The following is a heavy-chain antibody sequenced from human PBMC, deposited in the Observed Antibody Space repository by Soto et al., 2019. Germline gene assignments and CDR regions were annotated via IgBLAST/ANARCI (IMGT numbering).Heavy chain of an antibody. Sequence: QVQLVQSGAEVKKPGSSVKVSCKASGGTFSSYTISWVRQAPGQGLEWMGRIIPILGIANYAQKFQGRVTIAAEKSTSAGDTELSSMRSEDTAVYYCARGSGTTGTGNDAFDIWGQGTMVTVSS. CDR1: GGTFSSYT. CDR3: ARGSGTTGTGNDAFDI. V-gene: IGHV1-69*02. J-gene: IGHJ3*02. CDR2: IIPILGIA. D-gene: IGHD1-1*01.